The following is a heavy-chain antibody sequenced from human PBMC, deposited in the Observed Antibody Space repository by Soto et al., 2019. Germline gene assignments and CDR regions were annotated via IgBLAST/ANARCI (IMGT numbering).Heavy chain of an antibody. J-gene: IGHJ6*04. CDR3: AKGSSSTQFLNYYFYRMGV. CDR1: GLSFPNYA. D-gene: IGHD2-2*01. V-gene: IGHV3-23*01. CDR2: IGGSGAYT. Sequence: LLESGGGLVQPGGSLRLSCVASGLSFPNYAMNWVRQAPGKGLEWVSGIGGSGAYTYYADSVKGRFTISRDNSKNTVYLQMNSLRGEDTAVYYCAKGSSSTQFLNYYFYRMGVWGKGPTVSVSS.